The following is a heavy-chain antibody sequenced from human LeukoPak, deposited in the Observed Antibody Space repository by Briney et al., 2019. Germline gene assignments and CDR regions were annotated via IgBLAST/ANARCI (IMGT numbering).Heavy chain of an antibody. J-gene: IGHJ4*02. CDR1: GFTFSSYA. CDR2: ISGSGGST. CDR3: AKDPVGYYYDRSGYLPHFDY. V-gene: IGHV3-23*01. D-gene: IGHD3-22*01. Sequence: GGSLRLSCAASGFTFSSYAMSWVRQAPGKGLEWVSAISGSGGSTYYADSVKGRFTISRDNSKNTLYLQMNSLRAEDTAVYYCAKDPVGYYYDRSGYLPHFDYWGQGTLVTVSS.